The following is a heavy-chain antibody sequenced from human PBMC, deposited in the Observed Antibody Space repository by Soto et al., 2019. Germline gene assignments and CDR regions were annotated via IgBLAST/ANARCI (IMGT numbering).Heavy chain of an antibody. CDR2: ISDSGGTA. CDR1: GFTFSTYA. Sequence: EVQLLESGGGLVLPGESLRLSCAASGFTFSTYAMSWVRQAPGKGLEWVSAISDSGGTAFHADPVKGRFTISRENSKSTLYLQMSGLRAEDTAVYYCAKDGCSSTSCYHFDSWGQGTLVTVFS. CDR3: AKDGCSSTSCYHFDS. V-gene: IGHV3-23*01. J-gene: IGHJ4*02. D-gene: IGHD2-2*01.